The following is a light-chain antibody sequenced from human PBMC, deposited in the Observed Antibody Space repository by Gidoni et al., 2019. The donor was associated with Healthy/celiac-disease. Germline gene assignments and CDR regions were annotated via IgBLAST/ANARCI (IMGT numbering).Light chain of an antibody. V-gene: IGKV4-1*01. CDR2: GAS. J-gene: IGKJ3*01. Sequence: DIVMTQSPDSLAVSLGERATINCKSSQSVLYSSNNKNYLAWYQQKPGQPPKLLIYGASTRESGVPERCSGSGSGTDFTLTISSLQAEDVAVYYCQQYYSTPFTFGPXTKVDIK. CDR1: QSVLYSSNNKNY. CDR3: QQYYSTPFT.